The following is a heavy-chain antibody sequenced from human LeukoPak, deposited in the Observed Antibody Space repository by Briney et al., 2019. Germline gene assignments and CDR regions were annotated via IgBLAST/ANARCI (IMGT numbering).Heavy chain of an antibody. CDR2: ISYDGSNK. V-gene: IGHV3-30-3*01. D-gene: IGHD1-26*01. J-gene: IGHJ4*02. Sequence: GGSLRLSCAAPGFTFSSYAMHWVRQAPGKGLEWVAVISYDGSNKYYADSVKGRFTISRDNSKNTLYLQMNSLRAEDTAVYYCARSGSPLPVEFDYWGQGTLVTVSS. CDR1: GFTFSSYA. CDR3: ARSGSPLPVEFDY.